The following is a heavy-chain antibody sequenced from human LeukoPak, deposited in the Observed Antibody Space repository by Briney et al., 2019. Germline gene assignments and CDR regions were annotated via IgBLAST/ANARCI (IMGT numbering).Heavy chain of an antibody. Sequence: GGSLRLSCAASGFTFNNYAMGWVRQAPGKGLQWGSSICGSGCGGTTYYAASVKGRFTISTDNSENTLYLEMNSLRAEDTAVYYCARDIGLGGSIYGFPDSWGEGALVTVSS. V-gene: IGHV3-23*01. CDR1: GFTFNNYA. CDR3: ARDIGLGGSIYGFPDS. CDR2: ICGSGCGGTT. J-gene: IGHJ5*02. D-gene: IGHD5-18*01.